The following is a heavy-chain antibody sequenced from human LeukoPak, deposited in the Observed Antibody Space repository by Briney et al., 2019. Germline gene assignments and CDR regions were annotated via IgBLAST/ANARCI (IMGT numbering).Heavy chain of an antibody. CDR2: GYYSGST. V-gene: IGHV4-39*01. CDR1: GGSISSSTYY. Sequence: SETLSLTCTVSGGSISSSTYYWGWIRQPPGKGLEWIGSGYYSGSTYYNPSLKSRVTISVGTSKNQFSLKLSSVTAADTAVYYCARHRSVAGQDYFDYWGQGTLVTVSS. J-gene: IGHJ4*02. CDR3: ARHRSVAGQDYFDY. D-gene: IGHD6-19*01.